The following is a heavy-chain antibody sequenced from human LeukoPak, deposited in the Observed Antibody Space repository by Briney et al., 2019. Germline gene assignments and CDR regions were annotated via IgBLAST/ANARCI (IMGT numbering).Heavy chain of an antibody. V-gene: IGHV4-59*01. CDR2: IYYSGST. D-gene: IGHD3-3*01. CDR1: GGSISSYY. CDR3: ARVSAKLNYDFWSGYPYMDYYYYMDV. Sequence: PSETLSLTCTVSGGSISSYYWSWIRQPPGNGLEWIGYIYYSGSTNYNPSLKSRVTISVDTSKNQFSLKLNSVTAADTAVYYCARVSAKLNYDFWSGYPYMDYYYYMDVWGKGTTVTVSS. J-gene: IGHJ6*03.